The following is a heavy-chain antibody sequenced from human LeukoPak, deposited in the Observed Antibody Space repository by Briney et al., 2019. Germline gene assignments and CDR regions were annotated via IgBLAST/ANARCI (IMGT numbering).Heavy chain of an antibody. V-gene: IGHV1-2*02. CDR3: ARDRCSSTSCMDV. D-gene: IGHD2-2*01. CDR2: INPNSGGT. J-gene: IGHJ6*02. CDR1: GYTFTGYY. Sequence: ASVKVSCKASGYTFTGYYMHWVRQAPGQGLEWMGWINPNSGGTNYAQKFQGRVTMTRDTSTSTVYMELSSLRSEDTAVYYCARDRCSSTSCMDVWGQGTTVTVSS.